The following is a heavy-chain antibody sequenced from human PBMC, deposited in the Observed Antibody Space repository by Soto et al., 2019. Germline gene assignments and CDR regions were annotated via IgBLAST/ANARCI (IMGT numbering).Heavy chain of an antibody. CDR1: GYSFTSYW. CDR2: IYPGDSDT. D-gene: IGHD3-3*01. Sequence: PGESLKISCKGSGYSFTSYWIGWVRQMPGKGLEWMGIIYPGDSDTRYSPSFQGQVTISADKSISTAYLQWSSLKASDTAMYYCARLIEITIFGVITTDYGMDVWGQGTTVTVSS. V-gene: IGHV5-51*01. J-gene: IGHJ6*02. CDR3: ARLIEITIFGVITTDYGMDV.